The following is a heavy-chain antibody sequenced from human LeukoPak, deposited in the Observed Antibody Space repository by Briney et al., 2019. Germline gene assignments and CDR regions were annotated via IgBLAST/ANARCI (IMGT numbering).Heavy chain of an antibody. Sequence: PGGSLRLSCAASGFTFNTYVMPWVRQATGKGLEWVAAISADGIHEYYADSVKGRFTISRDNSKNMFYLQMNSLRAEDTAVYYCTKDRWVPTTEKPFDHWGQGTLVTVSS. V-gene: IGHV3-30*18. CDR2: ISADGIHE. J-gene: IGHJ4*02. CDR1: GFTFNTYV. D-gene: IGHD1-1*01. CDR3: TKDRWVPTTEKPFDH.